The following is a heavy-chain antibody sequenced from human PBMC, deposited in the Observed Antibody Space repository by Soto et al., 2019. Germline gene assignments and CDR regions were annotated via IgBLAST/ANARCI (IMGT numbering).Heavy chain of an antibody. Sequence: PGGSLRLSCAASGFTFSSYAMSWVRQAPGKGLEWVSAISGSGGSTYYADSVKGRFTVSRDNSKNTLYLQMNSLRAEDTAVYYCADWSGYNAGFDYWGQGTLVTVSS. D-gene: IGHD3-3*01. CDR1: GFTFSSYA. CDR2: ISGSGGST. J-gene: IGHJ4*02. V-gene: IGHV3-23*01. CDR3: ADWSGYNAGFDY.